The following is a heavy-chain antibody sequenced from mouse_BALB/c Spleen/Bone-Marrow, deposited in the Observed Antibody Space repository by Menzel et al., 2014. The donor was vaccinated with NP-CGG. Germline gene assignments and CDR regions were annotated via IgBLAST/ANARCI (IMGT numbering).Heavy chain of an antibody. D-gene: IGHD1-1*01. CDR3: TRGGSSPYYFDY. J-gene: IGHJ2*01. V-gene: IGHV1-69*02. Sequence: VQRVESGAELVRPGASVKLSCKASGYTFTSYWINWVKQRPGQGLEWIGNIYPSGSYTNYNQKFKDKATLTVDKSSTTAYMQLSSPTSEDSAVYYCTRGGSSPYYFDYWGQGSTLTVSS. CDR2: IYPSGSYT. CDR1: GYTFTSYW.